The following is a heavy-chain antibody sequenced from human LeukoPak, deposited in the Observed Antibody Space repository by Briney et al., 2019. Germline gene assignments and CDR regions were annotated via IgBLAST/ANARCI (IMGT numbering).Heavy chain of an antibody. CDR1: GYTSTSYG. CDR3: ARELYSYGSLGIDY. J-gene: IGHJ4*02. D-gene: IGHD5-18*01. Sequence: AASVKVSCKASGYTSTSYGNSWVRQAPGQGLEWMGWISAYNGNTNYAQRLQGRVTMTTDTSTSTAYMELRSLRSDDTAVYYCARELYSYGSLGIDYWGQGTLVTVSS. V-gene: IGHV1-18*01. CDR2: ISAYNGNT.